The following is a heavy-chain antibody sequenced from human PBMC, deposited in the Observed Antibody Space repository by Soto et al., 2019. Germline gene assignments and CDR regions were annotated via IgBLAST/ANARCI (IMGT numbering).Heavy chain of an antibody. CDR3: ARDLAAGDH. V-gene: IGHV1-46*01. Sequence: QVQLVQSGAEVKKPGASVKLSCRTSGYTFTHYYIHWVRQAPGQGLEWLAIINPASGSTNYAQDFQGRVTLTMATSTTTVYMELSGLRAEDTAIFYCARDLAAGDHWGQGILVTVSS. CDR1: GYTFTHYY. CDR2: INPASGST. D-gene: IGHD6-25*01. J-gene: IGHJ4*02.